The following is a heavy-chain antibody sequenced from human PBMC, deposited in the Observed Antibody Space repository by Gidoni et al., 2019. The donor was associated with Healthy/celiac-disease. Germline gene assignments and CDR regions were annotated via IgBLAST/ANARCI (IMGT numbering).Heavy chain of an antibody. Sequence: QVQLVQSGAEVKKPGSSVKVSCKASAGTSSSYAISWVRQAPGQGLEWMGGIIPIFGTANYAQKFQGRVTITADESTSTAYMELSSLRSEDTAVYYCASSSGEERGALAAYYYGMDVWGQGTTVTVSS. V-gene: IGHV1-69*01. CDR3: ASSSGEERGALAAYYYGMDV. CDR1: AGTSSSYA. CDR2: IIPIFGTA. D-gene: IGHD6-25*01. J-gene: IGHJ6*02.